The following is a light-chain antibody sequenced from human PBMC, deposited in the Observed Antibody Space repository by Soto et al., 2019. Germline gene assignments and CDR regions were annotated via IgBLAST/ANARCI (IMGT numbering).Light chain of an antibody. CDR2: GAS. V-gene: IGKV3-20*01. CDR1: QTVGSNY. J-gene: IGKJ2*01. Sequence: EIVLTQSPGTLSLSPGERATLSCRASQTVGSNYLAWYQQKPGQAPRLLIYGASSRATGIPDRFSGSGSGADFTITISRLEPEDFAVYYCQQYCSSPPYTFGQGTKLEIK. CDR3: QQYCSSPPYT.